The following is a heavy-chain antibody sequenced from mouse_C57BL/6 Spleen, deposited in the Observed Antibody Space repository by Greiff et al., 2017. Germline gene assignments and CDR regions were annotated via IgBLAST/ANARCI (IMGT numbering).Heavy chain of an antibody. Sequence: VQLQQSGPELVKPGASVKIPCKASGYTFTDYNMDWVKQSHGKSLEWIGDINPNNGGTIYNQKFKGKATLTVDKSSSTAYMELRSLTSEDTAVYYCARLGLRRDFDYWGQGTTLTVSS. CDR1: GYTFTDYN. D-gene: IGHD2-4*01. V-gene: IGHV1-18*01. CDR2: INPNNGGT. CDR3: ARLGLRRDFDY. J-gene: IGHJ2*01.